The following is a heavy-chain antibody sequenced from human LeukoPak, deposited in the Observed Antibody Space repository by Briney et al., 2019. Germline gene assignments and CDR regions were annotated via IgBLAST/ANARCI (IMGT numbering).Heavy chain of an antibody. J-gene: IGHJ4*02. CDR3: TRGGSASY. D-gene: IGHD3-10*01. V-gene: IGHV4-59*09. Sequence: GSTSYNPSLKSRVTMSVDTSKNQFSLRLSSVTAADTAVYYCTRGGSASYWGQGILVTVSS. CDR2: GST.